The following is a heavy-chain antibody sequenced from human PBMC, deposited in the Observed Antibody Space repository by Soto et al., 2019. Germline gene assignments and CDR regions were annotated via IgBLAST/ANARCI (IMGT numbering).Heavy chain of an antibody. D-gene: IGHD2-2*01. CDR3: ARDTPGDCSSTSCYAKFDY. CDR1: GYTFTSYG. CDR2: ISAYNGNT. V-gene: IGHV1-18*01. Sequence: GASVKVSCKASGYTFTSYGISWVRQAPGQGLEWMGWISAYNGNTKYAQKLQGRVTMTTDTSTNTAYMELRSLRSDDTAVYYCARDTPGDCSSTSCYAKFDYWGQGTLVTVSS. J-gene: IGHJ4*02.